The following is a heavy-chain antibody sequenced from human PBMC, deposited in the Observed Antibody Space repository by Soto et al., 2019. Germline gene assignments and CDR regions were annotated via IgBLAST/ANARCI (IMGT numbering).Heavy chain of an antibody. CDR2: IYGGGNGP. D-gene: IGHD2-2*03. Sequence: GGSMILSCAGSGFTFGRHLMTWVRQAPGKGLEWVSRIYGGGNGPHYADSVKGRVTISRDNSKNTLYLQMNSLRAEDTAVYYCAKMEGMDPWAYSFDYWGQGTLVTVSS. J-gene: IGHJ4*02. CDR1: GFTFGRHL. CDR3: AKMEGMDPWAYSFDY. V-gene: IGHV3-23*01.